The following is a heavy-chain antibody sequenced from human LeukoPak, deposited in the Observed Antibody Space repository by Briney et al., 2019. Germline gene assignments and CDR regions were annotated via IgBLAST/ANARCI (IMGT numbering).Heavy chain of an antibody. Sequence: PGGSLRFSCAASGFTFSSYAMSWVRQAPGKGPEWVSAISGSGGSTYYADSVKGRFTISRDNSKNTLYLQMNSLRAEDTAVYYCAKDFGCSSTSCYPNFDYWGQGTLVTVSS. J-gene: IGHJ4*02. D-gene: IGHD2-2*01. CDR2: ISGSGGST. V-gene: IGHV3-23*01. CDR1: GFTFSSYA. CDR3: AKDFGCSSTSCYPNFDY.